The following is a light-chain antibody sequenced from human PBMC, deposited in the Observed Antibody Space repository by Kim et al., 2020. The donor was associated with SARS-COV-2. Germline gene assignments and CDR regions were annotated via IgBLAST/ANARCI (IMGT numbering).Light chain of an antibody. CDR1: QNIINY. CDR3: QQSSSNPYT. CDR2: AAS. V-gene: IGKV1-39*01. Sequence: DIQVTQSPSPLSASVGDRVTISCRASQNIINYLHWFQQKPGKAPKLLIYAASSLQSGVPSRFSGSGSGTDFTLTISSLLPEDFATYYCQQSSSNPYTFGQGTKLEI. J-gene: IGKJ2*01.